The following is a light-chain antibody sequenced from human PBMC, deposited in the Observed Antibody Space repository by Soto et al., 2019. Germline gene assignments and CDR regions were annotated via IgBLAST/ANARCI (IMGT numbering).Light chain of an antibody. V-gene: IGKV1-39*01. CDR2: AAS. Sequence: IQMTQSPSSLSASVGDRVTITCRASQSISSYLNWYQQKPGKAPKLLIYAASSLQSGVPSRFSGSGSGTDFTLTISSLQPEDFATYYCQQSYSTPRITFGQRTRLETK. J-gene: IGKJ5*01. CDR1: QSISSY. CDR3: QQSYSTPRIT.